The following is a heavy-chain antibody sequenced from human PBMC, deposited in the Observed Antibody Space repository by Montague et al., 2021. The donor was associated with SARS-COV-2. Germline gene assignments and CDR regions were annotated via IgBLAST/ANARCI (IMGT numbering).Heavy chain of an antibody. CDR3: AKNRDIFWFGEGRDSMDV. J-gene: IGHJ6*02. CDR2: ISYDGSIK. Sequence: SLRLSCAASGFTFNNFAMHWVRQAPGKGLEWVAVISYDGSIKYYXXSVRGRFTISRDSSQKTLYLQMNSLSGEDTAVYYCAKNRDIFWFGEGRDSMDVWGQGTTVIVSS. CDR1: GFTFNNFA. V-gene: IGHV3-30*18. D-gene: IGHD3-10*01.